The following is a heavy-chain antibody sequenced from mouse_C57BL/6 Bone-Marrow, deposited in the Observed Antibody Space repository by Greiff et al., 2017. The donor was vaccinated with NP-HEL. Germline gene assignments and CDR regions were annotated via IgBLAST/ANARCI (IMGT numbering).Heavy chain of an antibody. CDR1: GFTFSDYY. Sequence: EVKLMESEGGLVQPGSSMKLSCTASGFTFSDYYMAWVRQVPEKGLEWVANINYDGSSTYYLDSLKSRFIISRDNAKNILYLQMSSLKSEDTATYYCARVYYYYAMDYWGQGTSVTVSS. V-gene: IGHV5-16*01. CDR2: INYDGSST. J-gene: IGHJ4*01. CDR3: ARVYYYYAMDY. D-gene: IGHD1-1*01.